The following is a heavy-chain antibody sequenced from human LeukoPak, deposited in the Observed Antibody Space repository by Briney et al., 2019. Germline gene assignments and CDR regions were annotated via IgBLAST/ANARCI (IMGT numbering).Heavy chain of an antibody. CDR2: IYYSGNT. V-gene: IGHV4-59*08. CDR1: GGSISDYY. J-gene: IGHJ4*02. CDR3: ARQVGYYYDP. Sequence: PPETLSLTCTVSGGSISDYYWSWIRQPPGRGLEWIGYIYYSGNTNYSPSLKSRVTISVDTSKNQFSLKLSSVTAADTAMYYCARQVGYYYDPWGQGTLVTVTS. D-gene: IGHD3-22*01.